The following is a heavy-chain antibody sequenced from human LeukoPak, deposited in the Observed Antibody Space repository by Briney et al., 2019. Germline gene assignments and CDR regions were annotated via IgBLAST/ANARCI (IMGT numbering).Heavy chain of an antibody. CDR1: GGSISSGDYY. V-gene: IGHV4-61*02. CDR3: ARGTLYGEYVFDY. D-gene: IGHD4-17*01. CDR2: IYTSGTS. J-gene: IGHJ4*02. Sequence: SETLPLTCTVSGGSISSGDYYWNWIRQPAGRGLEWIGRIYTSGTSTYNPSLESRVTISMDTSQNQFSVNLSGVTATDTAVYYCARGTLYGEYVFDYWGQGTLVTVSS.